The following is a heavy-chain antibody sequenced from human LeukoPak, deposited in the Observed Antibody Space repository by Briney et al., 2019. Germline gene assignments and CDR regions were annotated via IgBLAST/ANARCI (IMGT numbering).Heavy chain of an antibody. J-gene: IGHJ4*02. V-gene: IGHV3-23*01. CDR3: ARMGGYDFFDY. Sequence: GGSLRLSCAASGFTFSSYAMSWVRQAPGKGLEWVSAISGSGGSTYYADSVKGRFTISRDNSKNTLYLQMNSPRAEDTAVYYCARMGGYDFFDYWGQGTLVTVSS. CDR2: ISGSGGST. D-gene: IGHD5-12*01. CDR1: GFTFSSYA.